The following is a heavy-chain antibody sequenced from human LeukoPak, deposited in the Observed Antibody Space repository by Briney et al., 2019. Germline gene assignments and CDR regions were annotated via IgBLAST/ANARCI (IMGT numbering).Heavy chain of an antibody. CDR1: GYTFTSYG. Sequence: ASVKVSCKASGYTFTSYGISWVRQAPGQGLEWMGWISAYNGNTNYAQKLQGRVTMTTDTSTSTAYMELRSPRSDDTAVYYCARGHRTSLDYYDSSGYSPPDYWGQGTLVTVSS. J-gene: IGHJ4*02. V-gene: IGHV1-18*01. CDR2: ISAYNGNT. D-gene: IGHD3-22*01. CDR3: ARGHRTSLDYYDSSGYSPPDY.